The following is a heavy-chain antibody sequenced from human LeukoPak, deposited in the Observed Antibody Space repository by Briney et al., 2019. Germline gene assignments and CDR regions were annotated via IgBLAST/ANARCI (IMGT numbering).Heavy chain of an antibody. Sequence: SETLSLTCTVSGASISSSNYYWGWIRQPPGKGLEWIGTIYYTGSTYYNPSLKSRLTISVDTSKNQFSLKLSSVTAADTAVYYCARDGSRFLEWPQFDIWGQGTMVTVSS. V-gene: IGHV4-39*02. D-gene: IGHD3-3*01. CDR3: ARDGSRFLEWPQFDI. CDR2: IYYTGST. CDR1: GASISSSNYY. J-gene: IGHJ3*02.